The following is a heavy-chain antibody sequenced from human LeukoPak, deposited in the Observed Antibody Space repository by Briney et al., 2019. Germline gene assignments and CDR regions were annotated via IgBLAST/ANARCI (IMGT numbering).Heavy chain of an antibody. D-gene: IGHD5-12*01. J-gene: IGHJ4*02. V-gene: IGHV4-39*07. CDR2: IYYSGST. CDR3: ARLSEWLRLSFDS. CDR1: GGSISSSSYY. Sequence: SETLSLTCTVSGGSISSSSYYWGWIRQPPGKGLEWIGSIYYSGSTYYNPSLKSRVTISVDTSKNQFSLKLSSVTAADTAVYYCARLSEWLRLSFDSWGQGTLVAVSS.